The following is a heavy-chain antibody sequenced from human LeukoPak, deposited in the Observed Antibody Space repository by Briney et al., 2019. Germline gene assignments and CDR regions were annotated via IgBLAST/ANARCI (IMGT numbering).Heavy chain of an antibody. J-gene: IGHJ4*02. D-gene: IGHD5-18*01. CDR2: IWYDGSNK. V-gene: IGHV3-33*01. CDR1: GFTFSSYG. Sequence: GGSLRLSCAASGFTFSSYGMHWVRQAPGKGLEWVAVIWYDGSNKYYADSVKGRFTISRDNSKNTLYLQMNSLRAEDTAVYYCVRDYRRGYSYGHDYWGQGTLVTVSS. CDR3: VRDYRRGYSYGHDY.